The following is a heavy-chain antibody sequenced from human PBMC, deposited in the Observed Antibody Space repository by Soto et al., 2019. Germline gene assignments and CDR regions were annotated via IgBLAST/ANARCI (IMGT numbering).Heavy chain of an antibody. CDR1: GYSFTSFW. J-gene: IGHJ4*02. CDR3: ARGDRGEY. V-gene: IGHV5-51*01. Sequence: GESLKISCKGSGYSFTSFWIAWVRQMPGKGLEWMGIIYVDDSETRYSPSFQGQATISADKSINTAYLQWNSLKASDTAIYCRARGDRGEYWGQGTLVTVSS. D-gene: IGHD2-21*02. CDR2: IYVDDSET.